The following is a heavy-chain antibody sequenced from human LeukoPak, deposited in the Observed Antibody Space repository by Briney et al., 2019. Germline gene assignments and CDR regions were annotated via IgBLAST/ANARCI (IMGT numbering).Heavy chain of an antibody. CDR3: AREPGDGGYDNFDY. V-gene: IGHV1-2*02. D-gene: IGHD5-12*01. J-gene: IGHJ4*02. CDR2: INPNNGGT. CDR1: GYTFTSYY. Sequence: ASVKVSCKASGYTFTSYYMHWVRQAPGQWLEWIGWINPNNGGTHYAQNFQGRVTMTRDTSISTAYMELSRLRSDDTAVYYCAREPGDGGYDNFDYWGQGTLVTVSS.